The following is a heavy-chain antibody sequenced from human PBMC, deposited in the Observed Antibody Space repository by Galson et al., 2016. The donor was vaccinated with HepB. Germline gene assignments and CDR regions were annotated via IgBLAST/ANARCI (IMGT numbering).Heavy chain of an antibody. CDR1: GFSLSTSGMC. CDR3: ARLLAYCGGDCYSIFDS. D-gene: IGHD2-21*02. Sequence: PALVKPTQTLTLTCTFSGFSLSTSGMCVTWIRQSPGKALEWLALIDWDDDKFYSTSLKTRLTISKDTSKNQVVLTMTNMDPVDTATYYCARLLAYCGGDCYSIFDSWGQGTLVTVSS. V-gene: IGHV2-70*01. J-gene: IGHJ4*02. CDR2: IDWDDDK.